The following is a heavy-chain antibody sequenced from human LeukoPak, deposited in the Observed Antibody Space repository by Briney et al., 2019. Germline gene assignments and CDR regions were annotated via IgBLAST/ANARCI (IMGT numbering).Heavy chain of an antibody. CDR1: RFTFSNYG. J-gene: IGHJ4*02. D-gene: IGHD6-19*01. CDR3: AKDYSSGWPFDY. Sequence: GGSLRLSCAASRFTFSNYGVNWVRQAPGKGLEWVSAISGSGGSTYYADSVKGRFTISRDNSKNTLYLQMNSLRAEDTAVYYCAKDYSSGWPFDYWGQGTPVTVSS. CDR2: ISGSGGST. V-gene: IGHV3-23*01.